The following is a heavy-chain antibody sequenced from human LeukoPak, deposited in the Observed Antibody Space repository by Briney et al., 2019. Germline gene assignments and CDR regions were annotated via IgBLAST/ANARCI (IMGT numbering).Heavy chain of an antibody. V-gene: IGHV3-53*01. CDR1: GFTVSTNY. Sequence: GGSLRLSRAASGFTVSTNYLSWVRQAPGKGLEWVSFIYSGGTTYYADSVKGRFTISRDNSKNTLYLQMNSLRAEDTAVYYCARASAYRGNSPLSGWGQGTLVTVSS. J-gene: IGHJ4*02. CDR3: ARASAYRGNSPLSG. D-gene: IGHD4-23*01. CDR2: IYSGGTT.